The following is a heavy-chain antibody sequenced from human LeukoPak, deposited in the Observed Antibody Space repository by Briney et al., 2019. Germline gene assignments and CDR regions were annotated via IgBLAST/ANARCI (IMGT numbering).Heavy chain of an antibody. D-gene: IGHD5/OR15-5a*01. CDR2: IGITGDT. J-gene: IGHJ4*02. V-gene: IGHV3-13*01. Sequence: GGSLRLSCAASGFTVSSYDIHWVRQATGKGLEWVSAIGITGDTYYQGSVKGRFTITRENAKNSLYLQMNSLRAGDTAVYYCARALAVSVLDYWGQGTLVTVSS. CDR1: GFTVSSYD. CDR3: ARALAVSVLDY.